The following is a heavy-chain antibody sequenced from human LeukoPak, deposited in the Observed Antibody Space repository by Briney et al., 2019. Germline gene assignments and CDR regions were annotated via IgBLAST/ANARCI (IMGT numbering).Heavy chain of an antibody. V-gene: IGHV3-23*01. CDR2: ISGSGAIT. CDR3: AVDAGGH. J-gene: IGHJ4*02. CDR1: GFTFSDYN. D-gene: IGHD3-16*01. Sequence: PGGSLRLSCAASGFTFSDYNMSWVRQAPGKGLEWVSRISGSGAITEYADSVKGRFTISRDNSKSTLSLQMSSLRAEDTAVYYCAVDAGGHWGQGALVTVSS.